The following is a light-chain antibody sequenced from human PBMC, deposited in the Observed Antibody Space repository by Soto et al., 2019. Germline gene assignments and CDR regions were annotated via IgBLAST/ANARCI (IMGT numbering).Light chain of an antibody. CDR2: KTS. Sequence: DIQMTQSPSTLSASVGDRVTITCRASQSINMWLAWYQQKPGKAPNLLIYKTSSLESGFPSRFSGSGSGTEFTLTISSLQPDDFATYYCQQYNNSPWTFGQGTKVEIK. CDR1: QSINMW. CDR3: QQYNNSPWT. J-gene: IGKJ1*01. V-gene: IGKV1-5*03.